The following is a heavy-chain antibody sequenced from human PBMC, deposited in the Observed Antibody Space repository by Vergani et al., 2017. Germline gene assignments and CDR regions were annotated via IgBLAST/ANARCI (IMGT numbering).Heavy chain of an antibody. D-gene: IGHD3-9*01. CDR1: GYTFSNSY. Sequence: QVQVVQSGAEVKKSGASVKVSCNPSGYTFSNSYLHWVRQAPGQGLEWMGIINPSGGHTNYAQKFQGRVTMTRDTSTGTVYMELSSLRSEDTAIYYCARGDYGILTGYRYWGQGTLVTVSA. CDR3: ARGDYGILTGYRY. CDR2: INPSGGHT. V-gene: IGHV1-46*03. J-gene: IGHJ4*02.